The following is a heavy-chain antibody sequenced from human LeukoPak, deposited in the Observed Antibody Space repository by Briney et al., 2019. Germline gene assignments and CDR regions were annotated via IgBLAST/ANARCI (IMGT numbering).Heavy chain of an antibody. CDR1: GFTFSSYW. V-gene: IGHV3-74*01. CDR3: ARDSYSSPDY. D-gene: IGHD6-13*01. CDR2: INRDGSYT. J-gene: IGHJ4*02. Sequence: PGGSLRLSCAASGFTFSSYWMHWVRQAPGKGLVLVSRINRDGSYTNYADSVKGQFTISRDNAKNTLYLQMNSLRAEDTAVYYCARDSYSSPDYWGQGTLVTVSS.